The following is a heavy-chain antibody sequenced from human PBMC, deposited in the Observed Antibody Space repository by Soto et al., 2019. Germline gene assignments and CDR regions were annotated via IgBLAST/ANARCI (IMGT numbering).Heavy chain of an antibody. J-gene: IGHJ5*02. Sequence: EVQLVESGGGLVQPGGSLKLSCAASGFTFSGSAMHWVRQASGKGLEWVGRIRSKANSYATAYAASVKGRFTISRDDSKNTADLQMNSLKTEDTAVYYCTRPGPNHDSSGYYPLLWDWFDPWGQGTLVTVSS. CDR2: IRSKANSYAT. CDR3: TRPGPNHDSSGYYPLLWDWFDP. CDR1: GFTFSGSA. D-gene: IGHD3-22*01. V-gene: IGHV3-73*02.